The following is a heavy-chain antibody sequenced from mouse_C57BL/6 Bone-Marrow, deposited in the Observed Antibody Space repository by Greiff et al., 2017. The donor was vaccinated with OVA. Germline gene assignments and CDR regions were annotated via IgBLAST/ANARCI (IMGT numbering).Heavy chain of an antibody. CDR3: AGGGDYGSSSYYFDY. J-gene: IGHJ2*01. CDR1: GYTFTSYW. CDR2: IHPNSGST. V-gene: IGHV1-64*01. Sequence: QVQLQQPGAELVKPGASVKLSCKASGYTFTSYWMHWVKQRPGQGLEWIGMIHPNSGSTNYNEKFKSKATLTVDKSSSTAYMQLSSLTSEDSAVYYCAGGGDYGSSSYYFDYWGQGTTLTVSS. D-gene: IGHD1-1*01.